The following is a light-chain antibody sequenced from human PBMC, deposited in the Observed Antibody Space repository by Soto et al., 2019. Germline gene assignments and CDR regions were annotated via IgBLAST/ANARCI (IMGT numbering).Light chain of an antibody. J-gene: IGKJ3*01. CDR1: QSVSSY. V-gene: IGKV3-11*01. CDR3: QQRSNWPPRFT. Sequence: EIVLTQSPATLSLSPGERATLSCRASQSVSSYLAWYQQKPGQAPRLLIYDASNRATGIPARFSCSGSGTDFTLTISSLEPEDFAVYYCQQRSNWPPRFTFGPGTKVDIK. CDR2: DAS.